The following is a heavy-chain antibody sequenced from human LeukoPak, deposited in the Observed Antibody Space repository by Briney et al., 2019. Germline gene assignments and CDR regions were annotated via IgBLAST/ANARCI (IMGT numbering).Heavy chain of an antibody. J-gene: IGHJ3*02. CDR1: GGSISGGGYY. V-gene: IGHV4-31*03. Sequence: SQTLSLTCTVSGGSISGGGYYWSWIRQHPGKGLEWIGYIYYSGSTYYNPSLKSRVTISVDTSKNQFSLKLSSVTAADTAVYYCARGYDILTGYYSDAFDIWGQGTMVTVSS. CDR2: IYYSGST. D-gene: IGHD3-9*01. CDR3: ARGYDILTGYYSDAFDI.